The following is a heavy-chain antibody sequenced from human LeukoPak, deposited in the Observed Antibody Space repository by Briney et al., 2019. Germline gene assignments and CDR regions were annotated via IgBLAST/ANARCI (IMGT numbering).Heavy chain of an antibody. Sequence: PGGSLRLSCAASGFTFSSYAMSWVRQAPGKGMELVSSVSGSGGATSYADSVQGRFSISRDNYKHTLYLPVNSLRAEDTAVYYCAKPYDPGTFPPGYWGEGTLVTVSS. CDR3: AKPYDPGTFPPGY. CDR2: VSGSGGAT. J-gene: IGHJ4*02. CDR1: GFTFSSYA. V-gene: IGHV3-23*01. D-gene: IGHD3-10*01.